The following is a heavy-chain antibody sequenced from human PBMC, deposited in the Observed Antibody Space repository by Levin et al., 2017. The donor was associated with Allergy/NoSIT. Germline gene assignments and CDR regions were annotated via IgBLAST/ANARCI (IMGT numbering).Heavy chain of an antibody. J-gene: IGHJ4*02. CDR3: ARRFAASSNWDFDY. Sequence: SETLSLTCTVSGGSIGSSSYYWGWIRQPPGKGLEWIGSMYYSGSTYYKPSLKSRLTISVDTSKNQFSLKLTSVTAADTAVYYCARRFAASSNWDFDYWGQGNLVTVSS. V-gene: IGHV4-39*01. CDR2: MYYSGST. D-gene: IGHD4-11*01. CDR1: GGSIGSSSYY.